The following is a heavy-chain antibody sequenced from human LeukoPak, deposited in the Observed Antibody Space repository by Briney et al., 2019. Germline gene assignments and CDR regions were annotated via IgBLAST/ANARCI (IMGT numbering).Heavy chain of an antibody. CDR3: ARDQVVGPIFGRPGGMDV. V-gene: IGHV3-7*01. J-gene: IGHJ6*02. CDR1: GFTFSNYW. Sequence: PGGSLRLSCAASGFTFSNYWMSWVRQAPGKGLEWVANINQGGSEKYYVDSVKGRFTISRDNAKNSLYLQMNSLRAEDTAVYYCARDQVVGPIFGRPGGMDVWGQGTTVTVSS. D-gene: IGHD3-3*01. CDR2: INQGGSEK.